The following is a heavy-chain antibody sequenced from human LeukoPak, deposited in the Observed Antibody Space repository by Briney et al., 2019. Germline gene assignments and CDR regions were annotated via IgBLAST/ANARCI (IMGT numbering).Heavy chain of an antibody. Sequence: PSQTLSLTCTVSGGSISSGSYYWSWIRQPAGTGLEWIGRIYTSGSTNYNPSLKSRVTISVGTSKNQFSLKLSSVTAADTAVYYCASQPYHTSTWPSYYFDYWGQGTLVTVSS. V-gene: IGHV4-61*02. CDR1: GGSISSGSYY. J-gene: IGHJ4*02. CDR2: IYTSGST. CDR3: ASQPYHTSTWPSYYFDY. D-gene: IGHD6-13*01.